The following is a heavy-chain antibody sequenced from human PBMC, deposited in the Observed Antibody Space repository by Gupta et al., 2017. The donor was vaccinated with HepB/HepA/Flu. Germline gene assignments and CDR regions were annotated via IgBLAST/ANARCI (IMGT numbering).Heavy chain of an antibody. CDR1: GFPFRRYA. V-gene: IGHV3-23*01. CDR3: ARAADDDSNYENYYYYYGMDV. Sequence: EVQLLASGGGLVQPGGSLRPSCAASGFPFRRYAMSWVRQDPGKGLEWVSAISCSGGSPYYADSGKGRFTISRDNSKNTLYRQMNSLRAEDTAVYYCARAADDDSNYENYYYYYGMDVWGQGTTGTVSS. D-gene: IGHD4-11*01. CDR2: ISCSGGSP. J-gene: IGHJ6*02.